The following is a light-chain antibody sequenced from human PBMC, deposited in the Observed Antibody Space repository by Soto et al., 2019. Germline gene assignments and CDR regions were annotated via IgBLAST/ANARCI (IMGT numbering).Light chain of an antibody. J-gene: IGLJ2*01. V-gene: IGLV2-11*01. Sequence: QSALTQPRSVSGSPGQSVTISYTGTSSDVGGYNYVSWYQQHPGKAPKLMIYDVTMRPSGVPDRFSGSKSVNTASLTISGLQAEDEADYYCCSYAGNYVVFGGGTKLTVL. CDR2: DVT. CDR3: CSYAGNYVV. CDR1: SSDVGGYNY.